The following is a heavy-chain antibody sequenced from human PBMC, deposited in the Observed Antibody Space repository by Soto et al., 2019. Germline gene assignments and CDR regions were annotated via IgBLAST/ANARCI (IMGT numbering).Heavy chain of an antibody. CDR2: IYTSGST. J-gene: IGHJ6*02. D-gene: IGHD3-16*01. Sequence: PSETLSLTCTVSGGSISSYYWSWIRQTAGKGLEWIGRIYTSGSTNYNPSLKSRVTMSVDTSKNQFSLKLSSVTAADTAVYYCARGGGLARAFYYYYGMDVWGQGTAFTVSS. V-gene: IGHV4-4*07. CDR1: GGSISSYY. CDR3: ARGGGLARAFYYYYGMDV.